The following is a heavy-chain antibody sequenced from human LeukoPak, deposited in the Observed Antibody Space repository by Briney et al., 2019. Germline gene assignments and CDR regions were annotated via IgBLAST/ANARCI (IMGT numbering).Heavy chain of an antibody. CDR2: IYRSGDT. J-gene: IGHJ4*02. CDR1: GGSISSTNW. Sequence: PSETLSLTCAVSGGSISSTNWWSWVRQPPGKGLEWIGEIYRSGDTKCNPSLKSRVTISVDKSKNQFSLKVNFVTAADTAVYYCASPYCSGGYCYFDYWGQGTLVIVSS. D-gene: IGHD2-15*01. V-gene: IGHV4-4*02. CDR3: ASPYCSGGYCYFDY.